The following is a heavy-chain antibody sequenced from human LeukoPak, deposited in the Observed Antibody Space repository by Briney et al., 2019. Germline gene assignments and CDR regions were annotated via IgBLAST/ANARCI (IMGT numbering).Heavy chain of an antibody. CDR2: ISYDGSNK. D-gene: IGHD3-3*01. CDR3: ARDPVGYFDY. V-gene: IGHV3-30-3*01. Sequence: PGGSLRLSCAASGFTFSSYAMHWVRQAPGKGLEWVAVISYDGSNKYYAGSVKGRFTISRDNSKNTLYLQMNSLRAEDTAVYYCARDPVGYFDYWGQGTLVTVSS. CDR1: GFTFSSYA. J-gene: IGHJ4*02.